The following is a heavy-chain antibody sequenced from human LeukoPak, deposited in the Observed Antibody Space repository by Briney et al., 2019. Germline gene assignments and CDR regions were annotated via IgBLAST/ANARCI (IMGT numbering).Heavy chain of an antibody. V-gene: IGHV1-46*01. CDR3: ARDLFPAARFYYFDY. D-gene: IGHD2-2*01. J-gene: IGHJ4*02. CDR2: INPSGGST. Sequence: ASVKVSCKASGYTFTSYYMHWVRQAPGQGLEWMGIINPSGGSTSYAQKFQGRVTMTRDTSTSTVYMELSSLRSEDTAVYYCARDLFPAARFYYFDYRGQGTLVTVSS. CDR1: GYTFTSYY.